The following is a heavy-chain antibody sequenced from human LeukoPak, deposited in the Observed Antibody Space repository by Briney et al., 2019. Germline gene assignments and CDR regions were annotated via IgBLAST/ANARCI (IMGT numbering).Heavy chain of an antibody. D-gene: IGHD4-17*01. J-gene: IGHJ5*02. Sequence: GRSLRLSCAASGFTFSNYGMHWVRQAPGKGLEWVALIWYDGSNKYYADSVKGRFTISRDNSKNTLYLQMNSLRAEDTAVYYCARTVTTMGGLDPWGQGTLVTVSS. V-gene: IGHV3-33*01. CDR3: ARTVTTMGGLDP. CDR2: IWYDGSNK. CDR1: GFTFSNYG.